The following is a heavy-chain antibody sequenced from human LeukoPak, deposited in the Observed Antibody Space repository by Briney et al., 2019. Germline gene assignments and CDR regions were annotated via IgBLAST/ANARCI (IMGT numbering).Heavy chain of an antibody. CDR2: IKSKSDGGTT. CDR3: TTAPRGYCSGGSCSYAFDI. D-gene: IGHD2-15*01. J-gene: IGHJ3*02. Sequence: KTGGSLRLSCAASTFTFSNAWTSWVRQAPGKGLEWVGRIKSKSDGGTTDYAAPVKGRFTISRDDSKNTLYLQMNSLKTEDTAVYYCTTAPRGYCSGGSCSYAFDIWGQGTMVTVSS. V-gene: IGHV3-15*01. CDR1: TFTFSNAW.